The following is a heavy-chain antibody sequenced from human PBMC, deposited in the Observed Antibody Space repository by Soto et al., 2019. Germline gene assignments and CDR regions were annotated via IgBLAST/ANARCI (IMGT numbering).Heavy chain of an antibody. D-gene: IGHD2-15*01. CDR2: IYYSGST. CDR3: ARGTYCSGGSCYVAGFRPSLAVDY. Sequence: SETLSLTCTVSGGSISSYYWSWIRQPPGKGLKWIGYIYYSGSTNYSPSLKSRVTISVDTSKNQFSLKLSSVTAADTAVYYCARGTYCSGGSCYVAGFRPSLAVDYWGHGTLVTV. CDR1: GGSISSYY. J-gene: IGHJ4*01. V-gene: IGHV4-59*01.